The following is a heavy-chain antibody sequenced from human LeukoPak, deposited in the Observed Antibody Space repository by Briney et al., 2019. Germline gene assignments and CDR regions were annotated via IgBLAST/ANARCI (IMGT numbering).Heavy chain of an antibody. CDR2: ISSSSSTK. J-gene: IGHJ5*02. Sequence: PGGSLRLSCAASGFTFSSYSMNWVRQAPGKGLEWVSYISSSSSTKYYADSVKGRFTISKDNAKNSLYPQMNSLRDEDTAVYYCASDYGSNWFDPWGQGTLVTVPS. V-gene: IGHV3-48*02. CDR3: ASDYGSNWFDP. D-gene: IGHD3-10*01. CDR1: GFTFSSYS.